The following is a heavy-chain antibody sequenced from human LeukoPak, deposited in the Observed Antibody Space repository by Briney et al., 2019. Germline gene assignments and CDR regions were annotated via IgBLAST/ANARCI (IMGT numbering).Heavy chain of an antibody. CDR2: IYHSGST. D-gene: IGHD2-2*01. Sequence: PSGTLSLTCAVSGGSISSSNWWSWVRQPPGKGLEWIGEIYHSGSTNYNPSLKSRVTISVDKSKNQFSLKLSSVTAADTAVYYCARDKPPGYCSSTSCPYYYYYGMDVWGKGTTVTVSS. CDR1: GGSISSSNW. V-gene: IGHV4-4*02. CDR3: ARDKPPGYCSSTSCPYYYYYGMDV. J-gene: IGHJ6*04.